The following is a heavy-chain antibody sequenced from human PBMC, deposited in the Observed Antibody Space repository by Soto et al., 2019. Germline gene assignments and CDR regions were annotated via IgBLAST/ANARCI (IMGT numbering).Heavy chain of an antibody. CDR3: ARPSYYYYMDV. V-gene: IGHV3-33*01. J-gene: IGHJ6*03. CDR1: GFTFSSYG. CDR2: IWYDGSNK. Sequence: VQLVESGGGVVQPGRSLRLSCAASGFTFSSYGMHWVRQAPGKGLEWVAVIWYDGSNKYYADSVKGRFTISRDNSKNTLYLQMNSLRAEDTAVYYCARPSYYYYMDVWGKGTTVTVSS.